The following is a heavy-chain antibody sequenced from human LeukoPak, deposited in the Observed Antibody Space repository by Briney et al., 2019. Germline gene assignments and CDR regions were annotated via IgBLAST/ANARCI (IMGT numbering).Heavy chain of an antibody. CDR3: AKGHYYGSGSLDY. V-gene: IGHV3-30-3*01. CDR2: ISYDETNK. CDR1: GFTFSAYT. Sequence: GGSLRLSCAASGFTFSAYTMHWVRQAPGKGLEWVALISYDETNKYYADSVKGRFTISRDNSKNTLYVQMNSLRAEDTAVYYCAKGHYYGSGSLDYWGQGTLVTVSS. D-gene: IGHD3-10*01. J-gene: IGHJ4*02.